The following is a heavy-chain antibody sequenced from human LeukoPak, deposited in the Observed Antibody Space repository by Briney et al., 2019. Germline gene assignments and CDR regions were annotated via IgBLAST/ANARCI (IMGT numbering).Heavy chain of an antibody. CDR1: GFTFSRYW. CDR3: ARGHYDFWSGYYGPFDY. V-gene: IGHV3-7*01. D-gene: IGHD3-3*01. J-gene: IGHJ4*02. Sequence: GGSLRLSCLGSGFTFSRYWMTCAPDAPEKGLEWVANIKDDGSGKYSVDSVKGRFTISRDNAKNLLYLQMSSLRAEATAVYYCARGHYDFWSGYYGPFDYWGQGTLVTVSS. CDR2: IKDDGSGK.